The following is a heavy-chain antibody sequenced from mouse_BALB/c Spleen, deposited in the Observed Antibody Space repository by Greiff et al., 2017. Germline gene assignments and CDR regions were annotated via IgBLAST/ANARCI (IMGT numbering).Heavy chain of an antibody. CDR1: GFTFSSYT. V-gene: IGHV5-6-4*01. CDR2: ISSGGSYT. D-gene: IGHD1-1*02. CDR3: TRDGGYYFDY. Sequence: EVQLVESGAGLVKPGGSLKLSCAASGFTFSSYTMSWVRQTPEKRLEWVATISSGGSYTYYPDSVKGRFTISRDNAKNTLYLQMSRLKSEDTAMYYCTRDGGYYFDYWGQGTTLTVSA. J-gene: IGHJ2*01.